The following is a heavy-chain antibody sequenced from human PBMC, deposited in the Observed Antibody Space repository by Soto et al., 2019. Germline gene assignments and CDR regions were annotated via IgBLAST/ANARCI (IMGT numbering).Heavy chain of an antibody. D-gene: IGHD3-3*01. CDR3: ARGHYDFWSGYFATIDY. CDR2: IHYSGST. Sequence: QVQLQESGPGLVKPSETLSLTCTVSGGSISNYYWSWIRQPPGKGLEWIGYIHYSGSTKYNPSLKSRVTISTDPSKNQFYLQLSSVTAADTAVYYCARGHYDFWSGYFATIDYWGQGTLVTVS. J-gene: IGHJ4*02. V-gene: IGHV4-59*08. CDR1: GGSISNYY.